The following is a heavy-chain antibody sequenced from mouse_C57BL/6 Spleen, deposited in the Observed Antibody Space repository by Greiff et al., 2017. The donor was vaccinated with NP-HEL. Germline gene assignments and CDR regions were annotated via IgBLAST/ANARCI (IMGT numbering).Heavy chain of an antibody. CDR2: IRSKSNNYAT. CDR1: GFSFNTYA. V-gene: IGHV10-1*01. Sequence: EVKVVESGGGLVQPKGSLKLSCAASGFSFNTYAMNWVRQAPGKGLEWVARIRSKSNNYATYYVDSVKDRFTISRDDSESMLYLQMNNLKTEDTAMYYCVSNDVWNAMDYWGQGTSVTVSS. J-gene: IGHJ4*01. CDR3: VSNDVWNAMDY. D-gene: IGHD2-10*02.